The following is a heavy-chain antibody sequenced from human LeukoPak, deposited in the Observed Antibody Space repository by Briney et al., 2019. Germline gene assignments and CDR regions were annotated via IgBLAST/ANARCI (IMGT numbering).Heavy chain of an antibody. CDR1: GFIFNSYG. J-gene: IGHJ3*02. D-gene: IGHD2-21*02. V-gene: IGHV3-33*01. CDR2: IWYDGSNK. Sequence: QTGGSLRLSCAASGFIFNSYGMHWVRQAPGKGLEWVALIWYDGSNKYYTDSVKGRFTISRDNSKNTLYLQMNSLRAEDTAVYYCAMTYCGGDCYNAFDIWGQGTMVTVSS. CDR3: AMTYCGGDCYNAFDI.